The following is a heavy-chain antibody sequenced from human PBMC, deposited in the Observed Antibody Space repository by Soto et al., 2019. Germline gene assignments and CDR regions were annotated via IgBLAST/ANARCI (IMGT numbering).Heavy chain of an antibody. Sequence: QVQLQESGPGLVKPSETLSLTCTVSGGSVSSGSYYWGWIRQPPGKGLEWIGYIYYSGSTNYNPSLKSRVTISVDTAKNQYSLTLSSVTSADTAVYYCARDGYAAPYYYYGMDVWAQGTKVTVSS. J-gene: IGHJ6*02. CDR2: IYYSGST. CDR1: GGSVSSGSYY. D-gene: IGHD3-16*01. V-gene: IGHV4-61*01. CDR3: ARDGYAAPYYYYGMDV.